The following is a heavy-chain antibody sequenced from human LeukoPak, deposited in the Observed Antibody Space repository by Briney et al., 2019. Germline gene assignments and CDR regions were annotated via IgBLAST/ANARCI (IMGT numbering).Heavy chain of an antibody. CDR2: IKQDGSEK. CDR3: AKETGYYETSGYYYESDFFDH. J-gene: IGHJ4*02. D-gene: IGHD3-22*01. V-gene: IGHV3-7*03. CDR1: GFTFSSYW. Sequence: GGSLRLSCAASGFTFSSYWMSWVRQAPGKGLEWVANIKQDGSEKYYVDSVKGRFTISRDNAKNSLYLQMNSLRAEDTAVYYCAKETGYYETSGYYYESDFFDHWGQGTLVTVSS.